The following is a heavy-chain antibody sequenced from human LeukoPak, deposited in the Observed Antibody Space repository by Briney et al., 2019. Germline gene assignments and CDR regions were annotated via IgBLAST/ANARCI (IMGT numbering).Heavy chain of an antibody. CDR2: IYYSGST. Sequence: SETLSLTCTVSGGSISSCDYYWSWIRQPPGKGLEWIGYIYYSGSTYYNLSLKSRVTISVDTSKNQFSLKLSSVTAADTAVYYCARGRYFDYWGQGTLVTVSS. V-gene: IGHV4-30-4*01. CDR3: ARGRYFDY. J-gene: IGHJ4*02. CDR1: GGSISSCDYY.